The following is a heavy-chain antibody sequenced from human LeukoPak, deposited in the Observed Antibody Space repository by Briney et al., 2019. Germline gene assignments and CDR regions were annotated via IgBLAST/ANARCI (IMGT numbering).Heavy chain of an antibody. CDR3: AVSSGWYIYYFDY. CDR1: GGTFSSYA. V-gene: IGHV1-69*05. J-gene: IGHJ4*02. D-gene: IGHD6-19*01. CDR2: IIPIFGTA. Sequence: ASEKVSFKASGGTFSSYAISWVRQAPGQGLEWMGGIIPIFGTANYAQKFQGRVTSTTDESTSTAYMELSSLRSEDTAVYYCAVSSGWYIYYFDYWGQGTLVTVSS.